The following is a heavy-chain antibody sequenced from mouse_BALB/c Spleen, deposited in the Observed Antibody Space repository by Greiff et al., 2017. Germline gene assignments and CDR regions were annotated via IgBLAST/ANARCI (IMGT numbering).Heavy chain of an antibody. V-gene: IGHV5-6-5*01. Sequence: DVKLVESGGGLVKPGGSLKLSCAASGFTFSSYAMSWVRQTPEKRLEWVASISSGGSTYYPDSVKGRFTISRDNARNILYLQMSSLRSEDTAMYYCARGLAGFDYWGQGTTLTVSS. CDR2: ISSGGST. CDR3: ARGLAGFDY. CDR1: GFTFSSYA. J-gene: IGHJ2*01.